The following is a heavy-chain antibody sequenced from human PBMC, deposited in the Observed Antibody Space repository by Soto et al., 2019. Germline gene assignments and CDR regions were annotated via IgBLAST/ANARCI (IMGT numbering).Heavy chain of an antibody. V-gene: IGHV4-34*01. CDR1: GVSFSGYY. D-gene: IGHD2-2*01. CDR3: ARTRSKGGIPAARDRSGLLAYYFDY. Sequence: SETLSLTCAVYGVSFSGYYWSWIRQSPEKGQEWIGEISHKGSTNYNPSFNSRVTISVDTSKNQFSLKLTSVTAPDTAVYYCARTRSKGGIPAARDRSGLLAYYFDYWGQGTLGTVSS. CDR2: ISHKGST. J-gene: IGHJ4*02.